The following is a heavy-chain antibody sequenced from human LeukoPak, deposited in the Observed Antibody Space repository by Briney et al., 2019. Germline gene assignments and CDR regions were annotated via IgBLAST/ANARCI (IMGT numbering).Heavy chain of an antibody. D-gene: IGHD1-26*01. V-gene: IGHV4-38-2*01. CDR1: GYSISAGYF. J-gene: IGHJ3*01. CDR2: VHHTGSD. CDR3: ARVIVTATHVPDAFDL. Sequence: SETLSLTCVISGYSISAGYFWGWIRQSPVKGLEWIGSVHHTGSDYYNPSLKSRVTISIDTSKNHFSLNLTSVTAADTAVFFCARVIVTATHVPDAFDLWGQGILVTVFS.